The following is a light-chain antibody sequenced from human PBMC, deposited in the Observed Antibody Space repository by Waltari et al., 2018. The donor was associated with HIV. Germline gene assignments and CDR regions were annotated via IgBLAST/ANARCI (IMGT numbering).Light chain of an antibody. CDR2: DNH. CDR1: TSNIGNNF. V-gene: IGLV1-51*01. CDR3: GTWDARTNGWV. J-gene: IGLJ3*02. Sequence: QSVLTQPPAVSAAPGQKVTISCSGTTSNIGNNFVSWYQKLPGTAPQLLIFDNHKRPPGCVCRISASKSAPSANLGNTGLHPGGVAENCGGTWDARTNGWVVGGGT.